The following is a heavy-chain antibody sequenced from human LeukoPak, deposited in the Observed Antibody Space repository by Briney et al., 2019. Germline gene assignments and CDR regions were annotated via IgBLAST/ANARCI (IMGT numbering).Heavy chain of an antibody. D-gene: IGHD3-9*01. V-gene: IGHV3-15*01. CDR3: TTDPTYYGILTGYGDY. J-gene: IGHJ4*02. CDR1: GFTLGDYA. CDR2: IKSKTEGGTT. Sequence: GGSLRLSCTASGFTLGDYAMSGFRQAPREGLEWVGRIKSKTEGGTTEYAAPVKGRFTISRDDSKNTLYLQMNSLKTEDTAVYYCTTDPTYYGILTGYGDYWGQGTLVTVSS.